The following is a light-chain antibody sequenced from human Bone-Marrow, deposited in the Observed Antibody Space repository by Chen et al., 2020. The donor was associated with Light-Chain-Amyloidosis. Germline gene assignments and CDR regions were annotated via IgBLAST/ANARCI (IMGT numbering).Light chain of an antibody. J-gene: IGLJ3*02. CDR1: NIGSTS. Sequence: SYVLTQPSSVSVAPGPTATIACGGNNIGSTSVHWYQQTPGRAPLLVVYDDSDRPSGIPERLSGSNSGSTATLTISRVEAGDEADYYCQVWDRSSDRPVFGGGTKLTVL. CDR3: QVWDRSSDRPV. V-gene: IGLV3-21*02. CDR2: DDS.